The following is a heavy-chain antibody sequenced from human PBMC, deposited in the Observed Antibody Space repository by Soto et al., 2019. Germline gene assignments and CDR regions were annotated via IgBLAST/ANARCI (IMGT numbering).Heavy chain of an antibody. CDR1: EGTFSTHA. Sequence: QVQLEQSGAEVKKPGSSVKVSCKASEGTFSTHAISWVRQAPEEGLEWMGGIIPLFGTTNYAQKFQGRVTIIADKSTSTVSMELICLRSEDTAIYYCAGGFMVRGGDAWFDTWGQGTLVTVSS. J-gene: IGHJ5*02. D-gene: IGHD3-10*01. V-gene: IGHV1-69*06. CDR3: AGGFMVRGGDAWFDT. CDR2: IIPLFGTT.